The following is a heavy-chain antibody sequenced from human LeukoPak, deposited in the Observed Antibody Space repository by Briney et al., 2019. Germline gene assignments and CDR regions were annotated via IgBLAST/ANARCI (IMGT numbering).Heavy chain of an antibody. CDR3: ARGGTWAPNWFDP. CDR1: GFSFSSYS. V-gene: IGHV3-21*01. Sequence: PGGSLRLSCAASGFSFSSYSMNSVRQAPGKGLEWVSSISSSSSYIYYADSVKGRFTISRDNAKNSVYLQMNSLRAEDTAVYYCARGGTWAPNWFDPWGQGTLVTVSS. CDR2: ISSSSSYI. J-gene: IGHJ5*02. D-gene: IGHD3-16*01.